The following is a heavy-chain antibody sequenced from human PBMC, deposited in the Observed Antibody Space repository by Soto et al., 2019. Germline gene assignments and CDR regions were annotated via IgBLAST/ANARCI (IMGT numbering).Heavy chain of an antibody. CDR2: INHSGST. J-gene: IGHJ6*01. Sequence: SETLSLTCAVYGGSFSGYYWSWIRQPPGKGLEWIGEINHSGSTNYNPSLKSRVTISVDTSKNQFSLKLSSVTAADTAVYYCARASPPRVGVVLTRYYHYGMDVCGQGPTVTGSS. CDR1: GGSFSGYY. V-gene: IGHV4-34*01. CDR3: ARASPPRVGVVLTRYYHYGMDV. D-gene: IGHD3-3*01.